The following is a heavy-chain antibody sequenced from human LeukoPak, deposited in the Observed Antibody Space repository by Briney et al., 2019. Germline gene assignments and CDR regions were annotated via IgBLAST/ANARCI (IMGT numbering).Heavy chain of an antibody. J-gene: IGHJ5*02. CDR1: GGSISSGGYS. Sequence: SQTLSLTCAVSGGSISSGGYSWSWIRQPPGKGLEWIGYIYHSGSTYYNPSLKSRVTISVDRSKNQFSLKLSSVTAADTSVYYCARHSGLRSPFDPWGQGTLVTVSS. CDR2: IYHSGST. CDR3: ARHSGLRSPFDP. D-gene: IGHD3-3*01. V-gene: IGHV4-30-2*01.